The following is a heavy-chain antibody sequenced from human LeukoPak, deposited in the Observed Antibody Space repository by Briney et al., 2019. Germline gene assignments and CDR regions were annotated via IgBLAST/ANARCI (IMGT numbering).Heavy chain of an antibody. V-gene: IGHV4-34*01. CDR1: GASFSGYY. Sequence: PSETLSLTCAVYGASFSGYYRAWIRRPPGKGLEWIGEINHTGSTTYNPSLKSRVTMSVDTSKNRFSLKLNSVTAADTAVYYCARGRLRFLEMDVWGKGTMVTVSS. D-gene: IGHD3-3*01. J-gene: IGHJ6*04. CDR3: ARGRLRFLEMDV. CDR2: INHTGST.